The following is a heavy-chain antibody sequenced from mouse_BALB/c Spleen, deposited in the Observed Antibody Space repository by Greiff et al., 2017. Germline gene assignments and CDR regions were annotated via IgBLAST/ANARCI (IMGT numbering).Heavy chain of an antibody. CDR3: ARGSTAPYWYFDV. D-gene: IGHD1-2*01. CDR1: GYTFTEYT. V-gene: IGHV1-18*01. Sequence: EVKLVESGPELVKPGASVKISCKTSGYTFTEYTMHWVKQSHGKSLEWIGGINPNNGGTSYNQKFKGKATLTVDKSSSTAYMELRSLTSEDSAVYYCARGSTAPYWYFDVWGAGTTVTVSS. J-gene: IGHJ1*01. CDR2: INPNNGGT.